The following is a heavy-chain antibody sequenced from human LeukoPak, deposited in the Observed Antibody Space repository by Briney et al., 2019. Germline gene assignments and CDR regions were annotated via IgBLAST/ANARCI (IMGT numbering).Heavy chain of an antibody. CDR1: GFTFSSYG. V-gene: IGHV3-33*06. J-gene: IGHJ4*02. CDR2: IWYDGSNK. D-gene: IGHD5-12*01. Sequence: GGSLRLSCAASGFTFSSYGMHWVRQAPGKGLEWVAVIWYDGSNKYYADSVKGRFTISRDNSKNTLYLQMNSLRAEDTAVYYCAKGTGNIVATIDDWGQGTLVTVSS. CDR3: AKGTGNIVATIDD.